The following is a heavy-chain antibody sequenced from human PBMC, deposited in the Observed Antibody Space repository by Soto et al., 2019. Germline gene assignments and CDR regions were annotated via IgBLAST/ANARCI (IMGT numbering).Heavy chain of an antibody. CDR3: ARVTVVRGVLGFDY. CDR2: IYYSGST. Sequence: QVQLQESGPGLVKPSQTLSLTCTVSGGSISSGGYYWSWIRQHPGKGLEWIGYIYYSGSTYYNPSLKSRVTTPVATSKNQFSMKLSSVTAADTAVYYCARVTVVRGVLGFDYWGQGTLVTVSS. V-gene: IGHV4-31*03. D-gene: IGHD3-10*01. CDR1: GGSISSGGYY. J-gene: IGHJ4*02.